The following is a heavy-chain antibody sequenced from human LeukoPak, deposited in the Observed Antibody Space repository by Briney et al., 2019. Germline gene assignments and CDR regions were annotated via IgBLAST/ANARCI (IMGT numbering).Heavy chain of an antibody. CDR1: GFTFSSYG. CDR3: AKDWDSSGWIKYYFDY. V-gene: IGHV3-30*18. D-gene: IGHD6-19*01. J-gene: IGHJ4*02. CDR2: ISYYGSYK. Sequence: PGRSLRLSCAASGFTFSSYGMHWVRQAPGKGLEGVAVISYYGSYKYYADSVKGRFTISRNNSKNTLYLQMNSLRAEDTAVYYCAKDWDSSGWIKYYFDYWGQGTLVTVSS.